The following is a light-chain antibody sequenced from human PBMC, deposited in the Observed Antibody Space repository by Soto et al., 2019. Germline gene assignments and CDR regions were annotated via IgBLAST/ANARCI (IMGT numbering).Light chain of an antibody. CDR1: QSVLSSSNNKNY. CDR3: HQYYSTPWT. J-gene: IGKJ1*01. Sequence: DIVMTQSPDSLAVSLGERATINCKSSQSVLSSSNNKNYLAWYQQKPGQPPKLLIYWASTRESGVPDRFSGSGSGTDFSLTISSLQDEDVEVYYCHQYYSTPWTFGQGIKVDIK. CDR2: WAS. V-gene: IGKV4-1*01.